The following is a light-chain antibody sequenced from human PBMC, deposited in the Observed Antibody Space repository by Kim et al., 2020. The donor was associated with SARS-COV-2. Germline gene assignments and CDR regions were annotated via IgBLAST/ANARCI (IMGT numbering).Light chain of an antibody. J-gene: IGLJ2*01. Sequence: PGQTASITCSGDKLGDKYACWYHQKPGQSPVLVIYQDSKRPSGIPERFSGSNSGNTATLTISGTQAMDEADYYCQAWDSSTAWDVVFGGGTQLTVL. CDR1: KLGDKY. V-gene: IGLV3-1*01. CDR3: QAWDSSTAWDVV. CDR2: QDS.